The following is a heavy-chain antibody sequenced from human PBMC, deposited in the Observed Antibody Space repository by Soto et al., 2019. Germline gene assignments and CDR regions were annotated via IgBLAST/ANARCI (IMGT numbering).Heavy chain of an antibody. CDR3: ARDRPGHLGELSFRGENYYYYMDV. CDR2: IKQDGSEK. V-gene: IGHV3-7*01. Sequence: GGSLRLSCAASGFTFSSYWMSWVRQAPGKGLEWVANIKQDGSEKYYVDSVKGRFTISRDNAKNSLYLQMNSLRAEDTAVYYCARDRPGHLGELSFRGENYYYYMDVWGKGTTVTVSS. J-gene: IGHJ6*03. D-gene: IGHD3-16*02. CDR1: GFTFSSYW.